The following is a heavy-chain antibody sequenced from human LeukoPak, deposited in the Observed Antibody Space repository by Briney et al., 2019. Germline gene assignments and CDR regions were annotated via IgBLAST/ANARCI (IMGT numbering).Heavy chain of an antibody. D-gene: IGHD3-16*02. CDR2: ISHSGSA. CDR1: GGSITSNILY. J-gene: IGHJ6*02. Sequence: SETLSLTCSVSGGSITSNILYWAWIRQPPGKGLEWIGTISHSGSAYYNPSLKSRVTISVDTSRNQFSLNLNSVTAADTAVYYCARDVSYRPGDVWGQGTTVTVSS. CDR3: ARDVSYRPGDV. V-gene: IGHV4-39*07.